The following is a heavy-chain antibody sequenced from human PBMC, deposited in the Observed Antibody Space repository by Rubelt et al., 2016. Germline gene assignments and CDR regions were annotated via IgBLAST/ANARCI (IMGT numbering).Heavy chain of an antibody. V-gene: IGHV1-69*10. J-gene: IGHJ4*02. D-gene: IGHD6-13*01. Sequence: MGGIIPILGIANYAQKFQGRVTITADKSTSTAYMELSSLRSEDTAVYYCASTKSSSWYYYWGQGTLVTVSS. CDR3: ASTKSSSWYYY. CDR2: IIPILGIA.